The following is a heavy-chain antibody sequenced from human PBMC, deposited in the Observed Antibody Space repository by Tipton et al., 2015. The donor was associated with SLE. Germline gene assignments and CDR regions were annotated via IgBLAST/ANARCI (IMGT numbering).Heavy chain of an antibody. D-gene: IGHD1-1*01. Sequence: QVTISADKSINTAYLQWSSLKASDTAMYYCARKWGVQNPLDYWGQGTLVTVSS. J-gene: IGHJ4*02. V-gene: IGHV5-51*01. CDR3: ARKWGVQNPLDY.